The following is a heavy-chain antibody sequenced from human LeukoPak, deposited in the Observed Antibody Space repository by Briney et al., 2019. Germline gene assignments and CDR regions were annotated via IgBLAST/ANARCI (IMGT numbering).Heavy chain of an antibody. CDR3: ASEKFSYEHRVIQPVFAFDI. CDR2: IYYSGST. J-gene: IGHJ3*02. Sequence: PSETLSLTCTVSGGSISSSYSYWGWIRQPPGKGLEWIGNIYYSGSTYYNPSLKSRVTISVDTSKNQFSLKLSSVTAADTAVYYCASEKFSYEHRVIQPVFAFDIWGQGAMVTVSS. CDR1: GGSISSSYSY. V-gene: IGHV4-39*01. D-gene: IGHD5-18*01.